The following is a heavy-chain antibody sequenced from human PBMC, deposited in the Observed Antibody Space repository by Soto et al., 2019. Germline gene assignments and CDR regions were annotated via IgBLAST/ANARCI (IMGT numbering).Heavy chain of an antibody. Sequence: GGSLRLSCAASGFTFSTYWMSWVRQAPGKGLEWVATIRQDGSEKHCVDSVKGRFTISRDNAKNSLSLQMNSLRAEDTAVYYCANSYSGSYLPHPDYWGQGTLVTVSS. J-gene: IGHJ4*02. V-gene: IGHV3-7*03. CDR2: IRQDGSEK. CDR1: GFTFSTYW. CDR3: ANSYSGSYLPHPDY. D-gene: IGHD1-26*01.